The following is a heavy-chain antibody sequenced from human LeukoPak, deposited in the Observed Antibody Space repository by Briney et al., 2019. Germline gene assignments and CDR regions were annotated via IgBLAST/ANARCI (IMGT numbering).Heavy chain of an antibody. CDR1: GFTFSSYE. CDR2: ISSSGSTI. CDR3: AKDGCTNGVCYYFDY. V-gene: IGHV3-48*03. D-gene: IGHD2-8*01. Sequence: GGSLRLSCAASGFTFSSYEMNWVRQAPGKGLEWVSYISSSGSTIYYADSVKGRFTISRDNSKNTLYLQMNSLRAEDTAVYYCAKDGCTNGVCYYFDYWGQGTLVTVSS. J-gene: IGHJ4*02.